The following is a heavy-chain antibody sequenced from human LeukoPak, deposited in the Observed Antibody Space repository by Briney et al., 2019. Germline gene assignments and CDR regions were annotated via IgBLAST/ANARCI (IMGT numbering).Heavy chain of an antibody. Sequence: PGGSLRLSCAASGFTFSSYGMHWVRQAPGKGLEWVAGICYDGSNKYYADSVKGRFTISRDNSKNTLYLQMNSLRAEDTAVYYCARDFGCSSTSCYTYYYYGMDVWGQGTTVTVSS. V-gene: IGHV3-33*01. CDR3: ARDFGCSSTSCYTYYYYGMDV. CDR1: GFTFSSYG. J-gene: IGHJ6*02. D-gene: IGHD2-2*02. CDR2: ICYDGSNK.